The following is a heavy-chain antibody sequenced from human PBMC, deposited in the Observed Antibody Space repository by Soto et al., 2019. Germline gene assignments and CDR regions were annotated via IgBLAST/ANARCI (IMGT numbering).Heavy chain of an antibody. J-gene: IGHJ3*02. CDR3: ARETGYSSGWYGDAFDI. V-gene: IGHV3-21*01. CDR2: ISSSSSYI. D-gene: IGHD6-19*01. CDR1: GFTFSSYS. Sequence: GGSLRLSCAASGFTFSSYSMNWVRQAPGKGLEWVSSISSSSSYIYYADSVKGRFTISRDNAKNSLYLQMNSLRAEDTAGYYCARETGYSSGWYGDAFDIWGQGTMVTVSS.